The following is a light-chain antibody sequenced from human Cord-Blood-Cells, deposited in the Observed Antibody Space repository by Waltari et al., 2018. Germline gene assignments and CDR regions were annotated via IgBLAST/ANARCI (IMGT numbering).Light chain of an antibody. Sequence: DIQMTQSPSSLSASVGDRVTITCQASQDISNYLNWYQQKPGKAPKLLIYDASNLETGVPSRFNGTGSWTDFTCTIISLQPEDIATSYCQQYDNLRITFAPGSKVDIK. V-gene: IGKV1-33*01. J-gene: IGKJ3*01. CDR1: QDISNY. CDR2: DAS. CDR3: QQYDNLRIT.